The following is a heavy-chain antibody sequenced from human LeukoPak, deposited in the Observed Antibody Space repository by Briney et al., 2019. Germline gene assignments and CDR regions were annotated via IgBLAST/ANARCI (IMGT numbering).Heavy chain of an antibody. J-gene: IGHJ4*02. D-gene: IGHD2-2*01. CDR2: IYSGGST. V-gene: IGHV3-66*01. CDR3: ARGVYCSSTSCYGGGFDY. Sequence: GGSLRLSCAASRFTVSSNYMSWVRQAPGKGLEWVSVIYSGGSTYYADSVKGRFTISRDNSKNTLYLQMNSLRAEDTAVYYCARGVYCSSTSCYGGGFDYWGQGTLVTVSS. CDR1: RFTVSSNY.